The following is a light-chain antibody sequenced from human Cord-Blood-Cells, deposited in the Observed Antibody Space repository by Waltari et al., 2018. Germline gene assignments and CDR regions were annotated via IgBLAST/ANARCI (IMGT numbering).Light chain of an antibody. Sequence: EIVMTQSPATLSVSTGERATISCRASQSVSSNLAWYQQKPGQAPRLLIYGASTRATGIPARFSGSGSGTEFTLIISSLQSEDFAVYYCQQYNNWPYTFGQGTKLEIK. CDR1: QSVSSN. V-gene: IGKV3-15*01. CDR2: GAS. CDR3: QQYNNWPYT. J-gene: IGKJ2*01.